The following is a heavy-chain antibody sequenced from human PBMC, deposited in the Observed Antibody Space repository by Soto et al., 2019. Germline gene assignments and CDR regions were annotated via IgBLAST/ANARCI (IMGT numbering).Heavy chain of an antibody. D-gene: IGHD3-10*02. CDR1: RYSFASDW. J-gene: IGHJ4*02. Sequence: GESLQISCKGSRYSFASDWIGWVRQMPGKGLEWMGIIYPGDSDTRYSPSFQGQVTISADKSISTAYLQWSSLKASDTAMYYCARIRGLCLGFFDYRGQRPLVTAS. CDR2: IYPGDSDT. V-gene: IGHV5-51*01. CDR3: ARIRGLCLGFFDY.